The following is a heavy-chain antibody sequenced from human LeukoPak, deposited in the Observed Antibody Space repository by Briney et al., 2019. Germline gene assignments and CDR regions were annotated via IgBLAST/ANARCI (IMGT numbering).Heavy chain of an antibody. V-gene: IGHV4-34*01. Sequence: SSETLSLTCAVYGGPFSAYYWSWIRQPPGKGLEWIGEINHSGSTNHNPSLKSRVTISVDTSKYPFSLKRSSVTAADTAVYYWASGRGSGSYLGAVGYYYYGMDVWGQGTTVTVSS. CDR1: GGPFSAYY. J-gene: IGHJ6*02. CDR3: ASGRGSGSYLGAVGYYYYGMDV. CDR2: INHSGST. D-gene: IGHD3-10*01.